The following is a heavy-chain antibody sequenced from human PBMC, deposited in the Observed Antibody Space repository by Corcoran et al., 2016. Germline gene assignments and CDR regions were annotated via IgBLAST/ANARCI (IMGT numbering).Heavy chain of an antibody. J-gene: IGHJ4*02. CDR2: LNPSGGST. Sequence: QVQLVQSGAEVKKPGASVKVSCKASGYTFTSYYMNWVRQAPGQGLEWMGILNPSGGSTSYAQKFQGRVTMTRDTSTRTVYMELSSLRSDDTDVYYFARDGSDSSASSFRLYYLGQVTLVTISS. CDR3: ARDGSDSSASSFRLYY. V-gene: IGHV1-46*01. D-gene: IGHD6-6*01. CDR1: GYTFTSYY.